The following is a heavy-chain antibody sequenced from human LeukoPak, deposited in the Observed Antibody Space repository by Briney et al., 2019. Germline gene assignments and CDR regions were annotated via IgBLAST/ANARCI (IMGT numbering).Heavy chain of an antibody. V-gene: IGHV3-9*01. CDR3: AKDTSQQWLVLGYFDY. D-gene: IGHD6-19*01. CDR1: GFTFDDYA. J-gene: IGHJ4*02. Sequence: GRSLRLSCAASGFTFDDYAMHWVRQAPGKGLEWVSGISWNSGSIGYADSVKGRFTISRDNAKNSLYLQMNSLRAEDTALYYCAKDTSQQWLVLGYFDYWGQGTPVTVSS. CDR2: ISWNSGSI.